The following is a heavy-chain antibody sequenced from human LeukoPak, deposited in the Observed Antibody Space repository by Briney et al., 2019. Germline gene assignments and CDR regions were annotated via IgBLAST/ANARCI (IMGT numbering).Heavy chain of an antibody. Sequence: GDSLRLSCAASGFTVSSNYMNWVRQTPGKGLEWVSGIYTGGSTFYADSVKGRFTISRDNSKNTVYLQMNSLRAEDTAVYYCASTQHRENYYYMDVWGKGTTVTVPS. V-gene: IGHV3-53*01. D-gene: IGHD6-13*01. CDR1: GFTVSSNY. J-gene: IGHJ6*03. CDR3: ASTQHRENYYYMDV. CDR2: IYTGGST.